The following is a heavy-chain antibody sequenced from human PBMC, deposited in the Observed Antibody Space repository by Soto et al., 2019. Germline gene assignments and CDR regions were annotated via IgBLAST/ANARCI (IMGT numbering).Heavy chain of an antibody. D-gene: IGHD7-27*01. Sequence: QVQLQESGPGLVKPSETLSLTCTVSGDSISSYYWTWIRQPPGKGLEWIAFIYYGGSTNYNPSIKSRVTISVDTSKNQFSLNLNSVTAADTAVYYCARPGRDWGSLEYWGQGTRVTVSS. CDR3: ARPGRDWGSLEY. CDR1: GDSISSYY. CDR2: IYYGGST. J-gene: IGHJ4*02. V-gene: IGHV4-59*08.